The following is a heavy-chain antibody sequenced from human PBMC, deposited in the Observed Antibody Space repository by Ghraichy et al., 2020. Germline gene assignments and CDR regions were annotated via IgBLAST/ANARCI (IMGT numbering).Heavy chain of an antibody. CDR1: GFTFSTYW. D-gene: IGHD6-19*01. CDR2: IKQDGSEK. Sequence: GGSLRLSCAASGFTFSTYWMNWVRQAPGKGLEWVANIKQDGSEKNYVDSVKGRFTISRDNARNSLYLQMHSLRGEDTAIYYCARGSGWVIDYWGQGTLVTVSP. J-gene: IGHJ4*02. CDR3: ARGSGWVIDY. V-gene: IGHV3-7*01.